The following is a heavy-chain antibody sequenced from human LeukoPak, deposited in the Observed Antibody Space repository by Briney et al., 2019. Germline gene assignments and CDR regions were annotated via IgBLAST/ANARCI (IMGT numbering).Heavy chain of an antibody. CDR3: PRGQNIDYGRYFDL. CDR1: VFTFSSNY. J-gene: IGHJ2*01. Sequence: PGGSLRLSCAASVFTFSSNYMSWVRQAPGKGLEWVSVICRDASTYYADSVKGRFTISGDNSKNTRYLRMDSLRAEDTAVYFCPRGQNIDYGRYFDLWGRDTLVTVSS. D-gene: IGHD4-17*01. CDR2: ICRDAST. V-gene: IGHV3-53*01.